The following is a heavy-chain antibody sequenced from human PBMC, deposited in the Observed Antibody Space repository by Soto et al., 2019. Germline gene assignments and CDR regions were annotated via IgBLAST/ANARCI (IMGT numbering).Heavy chain of an antibody. D-gene: IGHD3-10*01. V-gene: IGHV3-53*02. Sequence: EVQLVETGGGLIQPGGSLRLSCAASGFTVSSNYMSWVRQAPGKGLEWVSVIYSGGSTYYADSVKGRFTISRDNSKNALYLQMNSLRAKDTAVYYCARARSGSYYSVDWFDPRGQETQVTVSS. CDR2: IYSGGST. CDR3: ARARSGSYYSVDWFDP. J-gene: IGHJ5*02. CDR1: GFTVSSNY.